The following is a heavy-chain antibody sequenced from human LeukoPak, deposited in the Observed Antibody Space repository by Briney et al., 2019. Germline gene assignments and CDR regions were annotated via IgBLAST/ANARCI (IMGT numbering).Heavy chain of an antibody. CDR2: LYYTGAT. V-gene: IGHV4-39*01. CDR1: SGSISSSRYY. CDR3: ARQGDGGYSYGNFDS. Sequence: SETLSLTRTVSSGSISSSRYYWGWIRQPPGKGLEWVGSLYYTGATYYSPSLKSRVTISLDTSENQFSLKLSSVTAADTAVYYCARQGDGGYSYGNFDSWGQGTLVTVSS. D-gene: IGHD5-18*01. J-gene: IGHJ4*02.